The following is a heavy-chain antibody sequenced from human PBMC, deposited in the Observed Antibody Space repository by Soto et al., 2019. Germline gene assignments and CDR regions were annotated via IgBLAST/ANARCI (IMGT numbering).Heavy chain of an antibody. CDR2: IIPIFGTA. J-gene: IGHJ4*02. V-gene: IGHV1-69*12. CDR3: ASISDREGTFDY. CDR1: GGTFSSYA. D-gene: IGHD2-21*01. Sequence: QVQLVQSGAEVKKPGSSVKVSCKASGGTFSSYAISWVRQAPGQGLEWMGGIIPIFGTANYAQKFQGRVTIXAXXSTSTAYMELSSRRSEDTAVYYCASISDREGTFDYWVQGTLVTVSS.